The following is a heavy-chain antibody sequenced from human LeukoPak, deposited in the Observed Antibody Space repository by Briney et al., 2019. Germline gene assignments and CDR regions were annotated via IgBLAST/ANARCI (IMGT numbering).Heavy chain of an antibody. Sequence: SVKVSCKASGGTFSRYAISWVRQAPGQGLEWMGRIIPILGIANYAQKFQGRVTITADKSTSTAYMELSSRRSEDTAVYYCASGASADGYWGQGTLVTVSS. CDR3: ASGASADGY. CDR2: IIPILGIA. J-gene: IGHJ4*02. D-gene: IGHD6-13*01. V-gene: IGHV1-69*04. CDR1: GGTFSRYA.